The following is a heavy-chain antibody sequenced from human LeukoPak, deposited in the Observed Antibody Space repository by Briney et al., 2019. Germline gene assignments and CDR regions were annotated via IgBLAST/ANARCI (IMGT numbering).Heavy chain of an antibody. CDR2: ISGSGGST. J-gene: IGHJ4*02. CDR3: ARGAYYYED. CDR1: GFTFSSYA. V-gene: IGHV3-23*01. Sequence: QAGGSLRLSCAASGFTFSSYAMSWVRQAPGKGLEWVSSISGSGGSTYHADSVKGRFTISRDNAKNSLYLQMNSLRAEDTAVYYCARGAYYYEDWGQGTLVTVSS. D-gene: IGHD3-22*01.